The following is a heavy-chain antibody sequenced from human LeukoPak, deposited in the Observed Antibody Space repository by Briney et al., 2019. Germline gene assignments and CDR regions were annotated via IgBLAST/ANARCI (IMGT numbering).Heavy chain of an antibody. CDR3: AREPYYYDSSGYFSPDY. J-gene: IGHJ4*02. CDR1: GGSIRSYY. V-gene: IGHV4-59*01. D-gene: IGHD3-22*01. Sequence: SETLSLTCTVSGGSIRSYYWSWIRQPPGKRLDWIGYIYYTGITNYNPSLKSRVTISIDMSKNQFSLTLNSVTAADTAVYYCAREPYYYDSSGYFSPDYWGQGTLVTVSS. CDR2: IYYTGIT.